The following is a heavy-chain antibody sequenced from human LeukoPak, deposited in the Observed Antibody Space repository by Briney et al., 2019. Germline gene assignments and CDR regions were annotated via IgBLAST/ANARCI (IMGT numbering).Heavy chain of an antibody. J-gene: IGHJ4*02. D-gene: IGHD3-10*01. CDR1: GFTFSRYG. Sequence: PGGSLRLSCAASGFTFSRYGMIWVRQAPGKGLQWVSYISSSSSTIYYADSVKGRFTISRDNAKNSLFLQMSSLRVEDTAVYFCARGSFHYYPYFWGQGTLVTVSS. V-gene: IGHV3-48*01. CDR3: ARGSFHYYPYF. CDR2: ISSSSSTI.